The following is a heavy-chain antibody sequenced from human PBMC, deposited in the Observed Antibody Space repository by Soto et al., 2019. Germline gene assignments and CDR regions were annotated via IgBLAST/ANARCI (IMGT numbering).Heavy chain of an antibody. D-gene: IGHD3-22*01. Sequence: GGFLRLSCAASGFTFSSYAMSWVRQAPGKGLEWVSAISGSGGSTYYADSVKGRFTISGDNSKNTLYLQMNSLRAEDTAVYYCAKDLATRGWNYYYMDVWGKGTTVTVSS. J-gene: IGHJ6*03. CDR1: GFTFSSYA. V-gene: IGHV3-23*01. CDR3: AKDLATRGWNYYYMDV. CDR2: ISGSGGST.